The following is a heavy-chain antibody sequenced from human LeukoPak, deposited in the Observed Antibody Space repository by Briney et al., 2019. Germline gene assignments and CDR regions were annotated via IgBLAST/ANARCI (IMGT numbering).Heavy chain of an antibody. D-gene: IGHD3-22*01. V-gene: IGHV4-34*01. CDR2: INHSGST. CDR3: ARGSKGYYDSSGYYLYYFDY. Sequence: SETLSLTCAVYGGSFSGYYWSWIRQPPGKGLEWIGEINHSGSTNYNPSLKSRVTISVDTSKNQFSLKLSSVTAADTAVYYCARGSKGYYDSSGYYLYYFDYWSQGTLVTVSS. J-gene: IGHJ4*02. CDR1: GGSFSGYY.